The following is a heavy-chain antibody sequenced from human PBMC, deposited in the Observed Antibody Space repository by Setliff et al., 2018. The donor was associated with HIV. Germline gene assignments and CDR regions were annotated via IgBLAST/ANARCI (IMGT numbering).Heavy chain of an antibody. V-gene: IGHV5-51*01. CDR2: LYPADSNI. D-gene: IGHD3-16*01. Sequence: GEYLKISCKGSGYSFSSYWIGWVRQMPGKGLEFMGLLYPADSNIRYSPSFQGQVTISVDKSTNTAFLQWTSLRASDTAMYYCTRLWHENWGGVDYWGQGTLVTVSS. J-gene: IGHJ4*02. CDR1: GYSFSSYW. CDR3: TRLWHENWGGVDY.